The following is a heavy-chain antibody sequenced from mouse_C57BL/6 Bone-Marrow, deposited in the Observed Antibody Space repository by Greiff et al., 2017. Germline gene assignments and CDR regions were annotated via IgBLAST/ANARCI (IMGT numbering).Heavy chain of an antibody. D-gene: IGHD1-1*02. CDR2: ISNGGGST. V-gene: IGHV5-12*01. J-gene: IGHJ2*01. CDR3: ARHGGNYRYFDY. Sequence: EVQGVESGGGLVQPGGSLKLSCAASGFTFSDYYMYWVRQTPEKRLEWVAYISNGGGSTYYPDTVKGRFTISRDNAKNTLYLQMSRLKSEDTAMYYCARHGGNYRYFDYWGQGTTLTVSS. CDR1: GFTFSDYY.